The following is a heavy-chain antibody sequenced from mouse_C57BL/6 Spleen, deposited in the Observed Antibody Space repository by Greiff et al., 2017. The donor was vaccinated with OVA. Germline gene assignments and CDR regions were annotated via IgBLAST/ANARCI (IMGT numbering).Heavy chain of an antibody. CDR1: GYTFTGYW. CDR2: ILPGSGST. D-gene: IGHD1-1*01. CDR3: ARGPNYYGSSYWYFDV. Sequence: VQLQQSGAELMKPGASVKLSCKATGYTFTGYWIEWVKQRPGHGLEWIGEILPGSGSTNYNEKFKGKATFNADTSSNTAYMQLSSLTTEDSAIYYCARGPNYYGSSYWYFDVWGTGTTVTVSS. V-gene: IGHV1-9*01. J-gene: IGHJ1*03.